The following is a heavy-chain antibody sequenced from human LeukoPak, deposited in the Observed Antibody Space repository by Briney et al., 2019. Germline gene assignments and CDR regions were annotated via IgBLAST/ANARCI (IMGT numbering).Heavy chain of an antibody. CDR1: GYTFTTYY. Sequence: ASVKVSCKASGYTFTTYYLHWVRQAPGQGLEWMGRIIPILGIANYAQKFQGRVTITADKSTSTAYMELSSLRSEDTAVYYCARAWDYNYDSPIDYWGQGTLVTVSS. CDR2: IIPILGIA. J-gene: IGHJ4*02. D-gene: IGHD5-24*01. CDR3: ARAWDYNYDSPIDY. V-gene: IGHV1-69*04.